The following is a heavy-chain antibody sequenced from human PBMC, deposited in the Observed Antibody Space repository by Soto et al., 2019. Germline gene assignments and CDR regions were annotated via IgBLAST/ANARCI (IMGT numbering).Heavy chain of an antibody. CDR1: GDSFSSNSAS. J-gene: IGHJ6*02. D-gene: IGHD6-13*01. V-gene: IGHV6-1*01. CDR2: TYYRSKWYT. CDR3: ARSHSSSWYRLDHYYYYGMDV. Sequence: SQTLSLTCAISGDSFSSNSASCNWIRQSPSRSLESLGGTYYRSKWYTDYEVSVKSRITFKPGTSKNQLSLQLNSVTPEDTAVYYCARSHSSSWYRLDHYYYYGMDVWGQGTTVTVSS.